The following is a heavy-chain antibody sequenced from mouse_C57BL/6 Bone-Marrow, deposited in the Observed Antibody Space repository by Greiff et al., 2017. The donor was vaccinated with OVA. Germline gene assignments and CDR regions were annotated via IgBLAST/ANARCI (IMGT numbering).Heavy chain of an antibody. CDR3: ARGYYFDY. V-gene: IGHV1-69*01. Sequence: VQLQQPGAELVMPGASVKLSCKASGYTFTSYWMHWVKQRPGQGLEWIGEIDPSDSYTNYNQKFKGKSTLTVDKSSSTAYMQLSSLTSEDSAVDYCARGYYFDYWGQGTTLTVSS. CDR2: IDPSDSYT. CDR1: GYTFTSYW. J-gene: IGHJ2*01.